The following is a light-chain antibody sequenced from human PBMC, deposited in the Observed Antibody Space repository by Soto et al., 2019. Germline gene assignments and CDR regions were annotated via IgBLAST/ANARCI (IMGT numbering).Light chain of an antibody. CDR3: QQRSNWPPWT. J-gene: IGKJ1*01. CDR2: DAS. CDR1: QSVSSY. V-gene: IGKV3-11*01. Sequence: EIVLTQSPATLSLSPGERATLSCRASQSVSSYLAWYQQKPGQAPRLLIYDASNRATGIPARFSGSWSGTDVTLTISSLEPEDFAVYYCQQRSNWPPWTFGQGTKVEIK.